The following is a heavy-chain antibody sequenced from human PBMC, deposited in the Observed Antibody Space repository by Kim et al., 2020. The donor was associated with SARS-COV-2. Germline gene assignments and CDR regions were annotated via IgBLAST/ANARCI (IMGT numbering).Heavy chain of an antibody. CDR1: GFTFSSYA. J-gene: IGHJ3*02. Sequence: GGSLRLSCAASGFTFSSYAMSWVRQAPGKGLEWVSAISGSGGSTYYADSVKGRFTISRDNSKNTLYLQMNSLRAEDTAVYYCAKDQIRGGDWFDAFDIWGQGTMVTVSS. D-gene: IGHD2-21*02. CDR2: ISGSGGST. CDR3: AKDQIRGGDWFDAFDI. V-gene: IGHV3-23*01.